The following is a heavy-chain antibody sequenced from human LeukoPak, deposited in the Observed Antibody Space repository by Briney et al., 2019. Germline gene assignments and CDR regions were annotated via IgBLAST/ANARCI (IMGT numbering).Heavy chain of an antibody. Sequence: GASVKVSCKASGGTFSSYAISWVRQAPGQGLEWMGGIIPIFGTANYAQKFQGRVTITADESTSTAYMELSSLRSEDTAVYYCAREGGSYSREDAFGIWGQGTMVTVSS. V-gene: IGHV1-69*13. CDR3: AREGGSYSREDAFGI. CDR1: GGTFSSYA. J-gene: IGHJ3*02. CDR2: IIPIFGTA. D-gene: IGHD1-26*01.